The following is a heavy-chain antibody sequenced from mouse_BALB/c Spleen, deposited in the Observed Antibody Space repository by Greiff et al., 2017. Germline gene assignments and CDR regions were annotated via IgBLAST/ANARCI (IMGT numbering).Heavy chain of an antibody. D-gene: IGHD4-1*01. J-gene: IGHJ2*01. V-gene: IGHV1-87*01. CDR2: IYPGDGDT. CDR3: ARGGWDGDY. Sequence: VKLQESGAELARPGASVKLSCKASGYTFTSYWMQWVKQRPGQGLEWIGAIYPGDGDTRYTQKFKGKATLTADKSSSTAYMQLSSLASEDSAVYYCARGGWDGDYWGQGTTLTVSS. CDR1: GYTFTSYW.